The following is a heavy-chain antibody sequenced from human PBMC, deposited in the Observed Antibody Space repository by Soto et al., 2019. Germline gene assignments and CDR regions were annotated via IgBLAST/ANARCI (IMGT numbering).Heavy chain of an antibody. D-gene: IGHD3-22*01. CDR2: IYYSGST. V-gene: IGHV4-39*01. CDR3: ATSPAYYYDSSGYYYFDY. CDR1: GGSISSTSYY. J-gene: IGHJ4*02. Sequence: KTSETLSLTCTVSGGSISSTSYYWGWIRQPPGKGLEWIGSIYYSGSTYYNPSFKSRVTISVDTSKNQFSLKLSSVTAADTAVYYCATSPAYYYDSSGYYYFDYWGQGTLVTVSS.